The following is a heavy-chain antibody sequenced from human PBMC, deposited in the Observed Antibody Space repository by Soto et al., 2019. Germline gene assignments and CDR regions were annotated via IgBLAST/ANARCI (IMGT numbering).Heavy chain of an antibody. CDR3: SNTMGLGLMDA. D-gene: IGHD1-26*01. V-gene: IGHV4-4*01. Sequence: QVYLQESGPGLVKPSGTLSLTCTVYGGSISSRNRWSWVRQSPGKGLEWIGEISHSGTTNYNPSLKSRVTISLDKSNDQFSLNLGSMTAADAAVYCCSNTMGLGLMDAWGKGTTVIVSS. J-gene: IGHJ6*03. CDR1: GGSISSRNR. CDR2: ISHSGTT.